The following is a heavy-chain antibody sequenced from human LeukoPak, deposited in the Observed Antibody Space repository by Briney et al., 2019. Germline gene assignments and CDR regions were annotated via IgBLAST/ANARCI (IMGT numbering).Heavy chain of an antibody. D-gene: IGHD1-26*01. CDR2: IYYSGST. CDR1: GGSISSYY. V-gene: IGHV4-59*01. Sequence: SETLSLTCTVAGGSISSYYWSWIRQPPGKGLEWIGYIYYSGSTNYNPSLKSRVTISVDTSKNQFSLKLSSVTAADTAVYYCARGWELPHFDYWGQGTLVTVSS. CDR3: ARGWELPHFDY. J-gene: IGHJ4*02.